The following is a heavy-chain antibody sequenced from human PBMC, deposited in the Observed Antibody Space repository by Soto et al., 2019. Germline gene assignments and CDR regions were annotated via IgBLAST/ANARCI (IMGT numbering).Heavy chain of an antibody. CDR2: LDYSGTT. V-gene: IGHV4-59*01. J-gene: IGHJ4*02. CDR3: ARDSFPPYSSSSKGFDY. Sequence: QVQLQESGPELVKPSETLSLICTVSGGSISSYYWNWIRQSPGKGLEWIASLDYSGTTNYNPSLKSRITTSVDPSKKQFSLKMRSVTAADTAVYYCARDSFPPYSSSSKGFDYWGQGSLVTVST. CDR1: GGSISSYY. D-gene: IGHD6-6*01.